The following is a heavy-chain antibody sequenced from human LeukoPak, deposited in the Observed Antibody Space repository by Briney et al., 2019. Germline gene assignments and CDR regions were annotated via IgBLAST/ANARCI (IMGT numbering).Heavy chain of an antibody. CDR3: AREQGWYGSGSYYRGSTPGYYYGMDV. CDR2: IIPILGIA. D-gene: IGHD3-10*01. J-gene: IGHJ6*02. Sequence: SVKVSCKASGGTFSSYAISWVRQAPGQGLEWMGRIIPILGIANYAQKFQGRVTITADKSTSTAYMELSSLRSEDTAVYYCAREQGWYGSGSYYRGSTPGYYYGMDVWGQGTTVTVSS. V-gene: IGHV1-69*04. CDR1: GGTFSSYA.